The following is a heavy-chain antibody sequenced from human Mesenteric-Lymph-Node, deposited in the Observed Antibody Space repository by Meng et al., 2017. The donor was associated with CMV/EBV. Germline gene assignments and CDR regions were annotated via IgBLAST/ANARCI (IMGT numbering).Heavy chain of an antibody. CDR3: ARGYRGYSYGSRGWFDP. CDR2: IYYSGST. CDR1: PISSGGYY. V-gene: IGHV4-31*02. Sequence: PISSGGYYWSWIRQHPGKGLEWIGYIYYSGSTCYNPSLKSRVTISVDTSKNQFSLKLSSVTAADTAVYYCARGYRGYSYGSRGWFDPWGQGTLVTVSS. D-gene: IGHD5-18*01. J-gene: IGHJ5*02.